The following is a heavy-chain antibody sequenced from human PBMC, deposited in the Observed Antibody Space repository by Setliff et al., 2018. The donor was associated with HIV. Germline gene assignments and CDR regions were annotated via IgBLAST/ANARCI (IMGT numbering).Heavy chain of an antibody. CDR1: GVSFTGHY. Sequence: PSETLSLTCAVYGVSFTGHYWSWIRQPPGKGLEWIGEINHSGDTNYNPSLKSRVTISVDTSKEQFSLKLGSVTAADTAMYYCALGSSGYPFDHWGQGTLVTVSS. V-gene: IGHV4-34*06. CDR2: INHSGDT. J-gene: IGHJ4*02. CDR3: ALGSSGYPFDH. D-gene: IGHD3-22*01.